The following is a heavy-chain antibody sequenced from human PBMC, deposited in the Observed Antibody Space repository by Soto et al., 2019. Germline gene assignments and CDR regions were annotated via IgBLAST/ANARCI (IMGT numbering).Heavy chain of an antibody. D-gene: IGHD3-10*01. V-gene: IGHV1-24*01. Sequence: ASVKVSCKVSGYTLTELSMHWVRQAPGKGLEWMGGFDPEDGETIYAQKFQGRVTMTEDTSTDTAYMELSSLRSEDTAVYYCATSAYGSGSDMDWFDPWGQGTLVTVSS. CDR3: ATSAYGSGSDMDWFDP. J-gene: IGHJ5*02. CDR2: FDPEDGET. CDR1: GYTLTELS.